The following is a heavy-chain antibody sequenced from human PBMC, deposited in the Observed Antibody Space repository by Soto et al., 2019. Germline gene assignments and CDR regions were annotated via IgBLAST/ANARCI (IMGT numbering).Heavy chain of an antibody. D-gene: IGHD5-12*01. Sequence: QVQLVESGGGVVQPGRSLRLSCAASGFTFSSYGMHWVRQAPGKGLEWVAVIWYDGSNKYYADSVKGRFTISRDNSKNTLYLQMNSLRAEDTAVYYCARGGYSGYALWLNWYFDLWGRGTLVTVSS. CDR3: ARGGYSGYALWLNWYFDL. V-gene: IGHV3-33*01. J-gene: IGHJ2*01. CDR1: GFTFSSYG. CDR2: IWYDGSNK.